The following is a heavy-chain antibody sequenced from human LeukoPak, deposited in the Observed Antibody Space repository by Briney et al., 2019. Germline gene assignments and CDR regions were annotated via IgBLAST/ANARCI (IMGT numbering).Heavy chain of an antibody. CDR3: ARVKVRTRMGQNWFDP. J-gene: IGHJ5*02. D-gene: IGHD1-1*01. V-gene: IGHV1-18*01. Sequence: ASVKVSCKASGYTFTSYGISWVRQAPGQGLEWMGWISAYNGNTNYAQKLQGRVTMTTDTSTSTAYTELRSLRSDDTAVYYCARVKVRTRMGQNWFDPWGQGTLVTVSS. CDR1: GYTFTSYG. CDR2: ISAYNGNT.